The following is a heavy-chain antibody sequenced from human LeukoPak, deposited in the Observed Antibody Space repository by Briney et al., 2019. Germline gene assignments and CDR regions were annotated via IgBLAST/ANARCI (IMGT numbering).Heavy chain of an antibody. D-gene: IGHD6-19*01. J-gene: IGHJ4*02. CDR2: ISSSSSYI. CDR3: ARAEGTGFFDY. CDR1: GFTFSSYG. Sequence: GGSLRLSCAASGFTFSSYGVNGVRQAPGKGLEWVSSISSSSSYIFYADSVKGRFTISRDNAKNSLYLQMNSLRAEDTAVYYCARAEGTGFFDYWGQGTLVTVSS. V-gene: IGHV3-21*01.